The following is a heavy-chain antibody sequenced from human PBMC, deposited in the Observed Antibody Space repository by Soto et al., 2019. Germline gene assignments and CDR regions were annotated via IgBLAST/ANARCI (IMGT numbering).Heavy chain of an antibody. Sequence: SETLSLTCTVSGGSISSFYWSWIRQPPGKGLEWIGYIYYSGSTNYNPSLKSRVTISVDTSKNQFSLKLSSVTAADTAVYYCARDNVDTAMVTRYFDYWGQGTLVTVSS. CDR2: IYYSGST. CDR1: GGSISSFY. D-gene: IGHD5-18*01. V-gene: IGHV4-59*01. J-gene: IGHJ4*02. CDR3: ARDNVDTAMVTRYFDY.